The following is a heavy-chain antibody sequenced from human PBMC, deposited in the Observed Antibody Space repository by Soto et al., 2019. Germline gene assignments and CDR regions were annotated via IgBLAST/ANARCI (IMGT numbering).Heavy chain of an antibody. Sequence: EVQLLESGGGLVQPGGSLRLSCAASGFTFSSYAMSWVRQAPGKGLEWVSAISGSGGSTYYADSVKGRFTISRDNSKNTLYLQMNSLRAEDTAVYYCAKSRSIAARFGYYYGMDVWGQGTTVTVSS. V-gene: IGHV3-23*01. CDR2: ISGSGGST. CDR3: AKSRSIAARFGYYYGMDV. J-gene: IGHJ6*02. CDR1: GFTFSSYA. D-gene: IGHD6-6*01.